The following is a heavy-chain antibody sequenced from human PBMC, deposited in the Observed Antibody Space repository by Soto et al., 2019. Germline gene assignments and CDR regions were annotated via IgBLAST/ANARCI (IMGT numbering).Heavy chain of an antibody. V-gene: IGHV4-31*03. J-gene: IGHJ5*02. Sequence: SETLSLTCTVSGGSISSGGYYWSWIRQHPGKGLEWIGYIYYSGSTYYNPSLKSRVTISVDTSKNQFSLKLSSVTAADTAVYYCARGITIFGVVNRVFDPWGQGTLVTVSS. CDR1: GGSISSGGYY. D-gene: IGHD3-3*01. CDR3: ARGITIFGVVNRVFDP. CDR2: IYYSGST.